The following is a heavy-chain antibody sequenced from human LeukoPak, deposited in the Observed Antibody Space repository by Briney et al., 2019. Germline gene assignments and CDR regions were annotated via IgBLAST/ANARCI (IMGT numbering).Heavy chain of an antibody. CDR2: INHSGST. V-gene: IGHV4-34*01. CDR1: GGSFSGYY. J-gene: IGHJ4*02. Sequence: PSETLSLTCAVYGGSFSGYYWSWIRQPPGKGLEWIGEINHSGSTNYNPSLKSRVTISVDTSKNQFSLKLSSVTAADTAVYYCARAMGATAGFYFDYWGQGTLVTVSS. D-gene: IGHD1-26*01. CDR3: ARAMGATAGFYFDY.